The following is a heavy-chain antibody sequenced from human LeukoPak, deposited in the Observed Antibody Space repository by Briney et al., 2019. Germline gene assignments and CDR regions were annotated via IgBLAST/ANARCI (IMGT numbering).Heavy chain of an antibody. CDR3: ARIISSPGADY. Sequence: ASMKVSCKASGYSFTGYYIHWVRQAPGQGLEWMGWINPNSGGTNYAQKFQGRVTMTRDTSISTAYMELSRLRSDDTAVYYCARIISSPGADYWGQGTLVTVSS. D-gene: IGHD2-2*01. CDR2: INPNSGGT. J-gene: IGHJ4*02. V-gene: IGHV1-2*02. CDR1: GYSFTGYY.